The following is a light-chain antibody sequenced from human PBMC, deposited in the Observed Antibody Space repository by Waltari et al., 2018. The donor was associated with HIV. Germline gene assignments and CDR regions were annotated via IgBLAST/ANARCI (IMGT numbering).Light chain of an antibody. J-gene: IGKJ1*01. CDR3: QQYSSYLWT. V-gene: IGKV1-5*03. CDR2: KAS. CDR1: QSISSW. Sequence: DIQLTQSPSTLSASVGDRVTITCRASQSISSWLAWYQQKPGKAPKLLIYKASSLESGVPSRFSGSGSGTEFTLTISSLQPDDFAAYYCQQYSSYLWTFGQGTNVEIK.